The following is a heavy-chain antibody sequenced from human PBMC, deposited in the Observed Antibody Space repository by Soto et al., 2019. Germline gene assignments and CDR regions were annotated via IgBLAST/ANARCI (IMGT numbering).Heavy chain of an antibody. V-gene: IGHV1-46*03. CDR3: ARSVTADY. J-gene: IGHJ4*02. CDR2: INPSGGST. Sequence: ASVKVSCKASGYTFTSDDMNWVRQAPGQGLEWMGIINPSGGSTSYAQKFQGRVTMTGDTSTSTVYMELTSLRSDDTAVYYCARSVTADYWGQGTLVTVSS. CDR1: GYTFTSDD. D-gene: IGHD4-4*01.